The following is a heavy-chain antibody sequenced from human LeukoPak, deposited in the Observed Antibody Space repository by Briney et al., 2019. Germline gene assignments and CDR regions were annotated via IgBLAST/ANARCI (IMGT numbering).Heavy chain of an antibody. CDR2: ISGSGGST. J-gene: IGHJ4*02. D-gene: IGHD1-26*01. Sequence: GGSLRLSCAASGFTFSSYAMNWVRQAPGKGLEWVLGISGSGGSTYNADSVKGRFTVSRDNSKNTLYLQMNSLRVEDTAVYYCAKEETGSYSVGSFDYWGQGTLVTVSS. V-gene: IGHV3-23*01. CDR1: GFTFSSYA. CDR3: AKEETGSYSVGSFDY.